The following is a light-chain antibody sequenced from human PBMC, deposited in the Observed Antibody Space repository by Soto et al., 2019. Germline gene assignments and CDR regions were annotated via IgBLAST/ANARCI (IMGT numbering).Light chain of an antibody. CDR3: QQLNSYPPT. CDR1: QSVSSN. Sequence: EIVMTQSPATLSVSPGETATLSCRARQSVSSNLAWYQQKPGQAPRLLIYGASTRATGIPARFSGSGSGTDFTLTISSLQPEDFATYCCQQLNSYPPTFGQGTRLEIK. CDR2: GAS. J-gene: IGKJ5*01. V-gene: IGKV3-15*01.